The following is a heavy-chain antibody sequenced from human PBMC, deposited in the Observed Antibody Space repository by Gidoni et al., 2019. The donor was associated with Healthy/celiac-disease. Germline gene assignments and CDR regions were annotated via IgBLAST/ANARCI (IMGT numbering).Heavy chain of an antibody. V-gene: IGHV4-34*01. D-gene: IGHD3-10*01. Sequence: QVPLQHWGAGLLKPSETLSLTCAVHGGCFSGYYWSWISQHPGKGLEWIGEINHSGSTNYNPSLKSRVTISVDTSKNQFSLKLSAVTAADTAVYYCARSSLGTMVRDYYYGMDVWGQGTTVTVSS. CDR3: ARSSLGTMVRDYYYGMDV. CDR2: INHSGST. CDR1: GGCFSGYY. J-gene: IGHJ6*02.